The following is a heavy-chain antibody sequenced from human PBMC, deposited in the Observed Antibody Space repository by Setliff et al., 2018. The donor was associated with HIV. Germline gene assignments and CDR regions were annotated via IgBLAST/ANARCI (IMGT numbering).Heavy chain of an antibody. CDR2: IYYSGST. D-gene: IGHD3-3*01. CDR1: GGSISSYY. Sequence: SETLSLTCSVSGGSISSYYWSWIRQPPGKGLEWIGYIYYSGSTNYNPSLKSRVTISVDTSKNQFSLKLSSVTAADTAVYYCARDSITIFGTRGGWFDPWGQGTLVTVSS. CDR3: ARDSITIFGTRGGWFDP. V-gene: IGHV4-59*01. J-gene: IGHJ5*02.